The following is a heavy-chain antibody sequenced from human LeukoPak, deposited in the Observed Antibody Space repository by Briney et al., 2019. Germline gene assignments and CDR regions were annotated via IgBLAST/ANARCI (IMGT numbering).Heavy chain of an antibody. Sequence: SQTLSLTCAISGDSVSNNSAAWHWIRQSPSRGLEWLGRTYYRSKWYNDYAVSVKSRITINPDTSKNQFSLQLNSVTPEDTAVYYCARDQSVAERRFDYWGQGTLVTVSS. CDR2: TYYRSKWYN. CDR3: ARDQSVAERRFDY. CDR1: GDSVSNNSAA. J-gene: IGHJ4*02. D-gene: IGHD6-19*01. V-gene: IGHV6-1*01.